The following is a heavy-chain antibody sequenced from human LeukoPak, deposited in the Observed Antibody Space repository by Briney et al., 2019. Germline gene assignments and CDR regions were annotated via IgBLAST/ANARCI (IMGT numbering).Heavy chain of an antibody. J-gene: IGHJ4*02. V-gene: IGHV2-5*02. CDR3: ARSTRNTWYFDY. CDR2: IYSDDDK. D-gene: IGHD6-6*01. Sequence: SGPTLVKPTQTLTLTCTFSGFSLSATGLGVGWIRQPPGKALEWLVVIYSDDDKRYRPSLKSRLTITADTSENRVVLTMTNLDPVDTGTHYCARSTRNTWYFDYWGQGTLITVSS. CDR1: GFSLSATGLG.